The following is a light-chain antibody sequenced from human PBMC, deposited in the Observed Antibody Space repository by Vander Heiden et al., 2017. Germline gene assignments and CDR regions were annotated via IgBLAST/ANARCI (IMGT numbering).Light chain of an antibody. CDR1: QMFSRY. J-gene: IGKJ2*01. CDR3: QQSFSTPYT. Sequence: DIQMTQSPSSLSASVGDRVTITCRASQMFSRYLNWFQQKPGKAPKLLIYAASSLQSGVPSRFSGSGSGTDFTLTISSLQPEDIAIYYCQQSFSTPYTFGQGTRLEIK. V-gene: IGKV1-39*01. CDR2: AAS.